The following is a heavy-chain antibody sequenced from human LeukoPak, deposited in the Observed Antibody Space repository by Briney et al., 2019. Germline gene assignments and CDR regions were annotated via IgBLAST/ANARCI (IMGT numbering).Heavy chain of an antibody. CDR1: GGSIITNDYW. V-gene: IGHV4-39*01. J-gene: IGHJ4*02. CDR3: ARRDYGDYGPNSPFDY. Sequence: SETLSLTCVVSGGSIITNDYWWGWIRQPPGKGLEWIGTIDHAGTTFYNVSLKSRVTISVDTPNNQFSLRLNSVGAADTAVYYCARRDYGDYGPNSPFDYWGQGTLVTVSS. CDR2: IDHAGTT. D-gene: IGHD4-17*01.